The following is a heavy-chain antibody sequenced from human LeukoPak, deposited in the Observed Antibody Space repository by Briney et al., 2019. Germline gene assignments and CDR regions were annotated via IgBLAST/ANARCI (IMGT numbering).Heavy chain of an antibody. CDR1: GFPFSDYA. V-gene: IGHV3-30*04. D-gene: IGHD4-23*01. CDR3: ARHFGGFDF. CDR2: ISFDGSVK. J-gene: IGHJ3*01. Sequence: PGRSLRLSCAASGFPFSDYAMHWVRQAPGKGLEWVAVISFDGSVKDFAGSVKGRFTISRDNSKDTLYLQINSLRPEDTAVYYCARHFGGFDFWGQGTMVTVSS.